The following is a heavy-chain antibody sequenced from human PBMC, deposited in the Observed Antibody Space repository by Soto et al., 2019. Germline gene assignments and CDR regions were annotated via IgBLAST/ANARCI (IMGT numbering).Heavy chain of an antibody. V-gene: IGHV1-18*01. CDR2: ISAYNGNT. Sequence: NVSCKASGYTFTSYGISWVRQAPGQGLEWMGRISAYNGNTNYAQKIQGRVTMTTDTSTSTAYMELRSLRYDDTAVYYFARDSRSSSWAYYYYYGMDVWGQGTTVTVSS. D-gene: IGHD6-13*01. CDR1: GYTFTSYG. J-gene: IGHJ6*02. CDR3: ARDSRSSSWAYYYYYGMDV.